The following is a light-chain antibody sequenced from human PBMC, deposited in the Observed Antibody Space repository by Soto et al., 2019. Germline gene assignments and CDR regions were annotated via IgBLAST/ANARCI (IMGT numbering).Light chain of an antibody. Sequence: QSVLTQPRSVSGSPGQSVTISCTGTSSDVGGYNYVSWYQQHPGKAPKIMIYDVSKRPSGVPDRFSGSKSGNTASLTISGLQAEDEADYYCCSYAGSYTLGVFGTGTKVTVL. CDR3: CSYAGSYTLGV. J-gene: IGLJ1*01. CDR2: DVS. V-gene: IGLV2-11*01. CDR1: SSDVGGYNY.